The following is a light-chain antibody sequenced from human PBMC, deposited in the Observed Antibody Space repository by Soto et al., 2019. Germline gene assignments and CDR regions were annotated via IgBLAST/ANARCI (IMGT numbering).Light chain of an antibody. V-gene: IGKV3-15*01. J-gene: IGKJ1*01. Sequence: EIVMTQSPATLSVSPGERVTLSCRASQSVSSNLAWYQQKPGQAPRLLIYGASTRATGIPARFSGSGSGTEFTLTISSLQSEDFAVYYCQQYNNWRTFGQGTKV. CDR2: GAS. CDR3: QQYNNWRT. CDR1: QSVSSN.